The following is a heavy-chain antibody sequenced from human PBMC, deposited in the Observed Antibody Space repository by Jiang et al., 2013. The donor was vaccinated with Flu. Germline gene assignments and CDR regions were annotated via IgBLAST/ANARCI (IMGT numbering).Heavy chain of an antibody. CDR1: GFTFSSYA. D-gene: IGHD3-10*01. CDR3: AKHRALGYYYAMDV. Sequence: GGSLRLSCAASGFTFSSYAMSWVRQAPGKGLEWVSAISGGGGSTYYADSVKGRFTISRDNSKNTLYLQMNSLRAEDTAVYYCAKHRALGYYYAMDVVGQRDHGHRLL. J-gene: IGHJ6*04. V-gene: IGHV3-23*01. CDR2: ISGGGGST.